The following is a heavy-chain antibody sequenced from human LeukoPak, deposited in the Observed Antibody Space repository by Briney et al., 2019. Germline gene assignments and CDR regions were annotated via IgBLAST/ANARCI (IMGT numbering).Heavy chain of an antibody. Sequence: GGSLRLSCAASGFTFSSYSMNWVRQAPGKGLEWVANIKPDGSEKNYMDSVKGRFTISRDNTKNSLSLQMNSLRVEDTAVHYCANNAVAASGDHWGQGTLVTVSS. CDR3: ANNAVAASGDH. CDR1: GFTFSSYS. J-gene: IGHJ4*02. D-gene: IGHD2-15*01. V-gene: IGHV3-7*01. CDR2: IKPDGSEK.